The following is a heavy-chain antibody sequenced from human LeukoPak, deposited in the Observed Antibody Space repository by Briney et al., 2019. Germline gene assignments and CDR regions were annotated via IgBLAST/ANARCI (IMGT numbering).Heavy chain of an antibody. CDR1: GFTFRSFP. D-gene: IGHD3-22*01. J-gene: IGHJ4*02. CDR2: ISTSGPYI. Sequence: GGSLRLSCAASGFTFRSFPLNWVRQAPGKGLEWVSSISTSGPYIYYADSVKGRFSISRDNAKSSLFLQMNSLRAEDTAVYYCARTTESYDRSGYWVYYFDYWGQGTLVTVSS. CDR3: ARTTESYDRSGYWVYYFDY. V-gene: IGHV3-21*04.